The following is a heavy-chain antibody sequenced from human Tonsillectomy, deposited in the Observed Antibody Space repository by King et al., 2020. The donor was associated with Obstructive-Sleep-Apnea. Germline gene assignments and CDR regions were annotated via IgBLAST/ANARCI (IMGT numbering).Heavy chain of an antibody. J-gene: IGHJ4*02. CDR1: GFSLSISGEG. Sequence: TLKESGPTLVKPTQTLTLTCTFSGFSLSISGEGVGWIRQPPGKALEWLALIYWDDDTRYSPSLKSRVTITKDTSKNQVVLTMTNMDPVDTATYYCAHRRPLTYYFDYWGQGTLVTVSS. V-gene: IGHV2-5*02. CDR2: IYWDDDT. CDR3: AHRRPLTYYFDY.